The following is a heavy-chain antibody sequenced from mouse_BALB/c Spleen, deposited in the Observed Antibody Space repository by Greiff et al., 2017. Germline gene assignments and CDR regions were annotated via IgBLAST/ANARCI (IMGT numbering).Heavy chain of an antibody. D-gene: IGHD2-1*01. CDR1: GFTFSSFG. CDR3: ARGNYRGAMDY. J-gene: IGHJ4*01. Sequence: EVQRVESGGGLVQPGGSRKLSCAASGFTFSSFGMHWVRQAPEKGLEWVAYISSGSSTIYYADTVKGRFTISRDNPKNTLFLQMTSLRSEDTAMYYCARGNYRGAMDYGGQGTSVTVSS. V-gene: IGHV5-17*02. CDR2: ISSGSSTI.